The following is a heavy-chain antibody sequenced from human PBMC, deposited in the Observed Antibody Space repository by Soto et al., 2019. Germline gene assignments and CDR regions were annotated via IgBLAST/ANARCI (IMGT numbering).Heavy chain of an antibody. CDR3: AKGYTTSCFAHFDF. CDR1: AFTFGDYA. D-gene: IGHD2-2*01. CDR2: ISWNSGNI. Sequence: EVQLVESGGGLVQPGRSLRLSCAASAFTFGDYAMHWVRQAPEKGLEWVSCISWNSGNIVYVDSVEGRFTISRDNAKNSLYLQMNSLRPEDTAFYYCAKGYTTSCFAHFDFWGQGAQVTVSS. V-gene: IGHV3-9*01. J-gene: IGHJ4*02.